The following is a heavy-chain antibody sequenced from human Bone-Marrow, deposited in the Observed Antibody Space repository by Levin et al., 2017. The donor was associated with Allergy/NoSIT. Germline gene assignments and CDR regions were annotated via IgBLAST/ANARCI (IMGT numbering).Heavy chain of an antibody. CDR1: GGSITSYY. J-gene: IGHJ6*03. V-gene: IGHV4-59*01. Sequence: SETLSLTCNVSGGSITSYYWNWIRQPPGKGLEWIGYIYYSGSTDYNPSLKSRATISLDTSKTQFSLKLSSVTAADTAVYYCARDIVGVIAGRYYYYYMDVWGKGTTVTVSS. CDR2: IYYSGST. D-gene: IGHD2-15*01. CDR3: ARDIVGVIAGRYYYYYMDV.